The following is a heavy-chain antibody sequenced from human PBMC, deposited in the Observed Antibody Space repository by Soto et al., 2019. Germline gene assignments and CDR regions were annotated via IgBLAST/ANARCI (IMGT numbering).Heavy chain of an antibody. Sequence: GGSLRLSXAASGFTFSSYGMHWVRQAPGKGLEWVAVISYDGSNKYYADSVKGRFTISRDNSKNTLYLQMNSLRAEDTAVYYCAKSSGGSYRYWGQGTLVTVSS. CDR2: ISYDGSNK. CDR1: GFTFSSYG. CDR3: AKSSGGSYRY. D-gene: IGHD1-26*01. V-gene: IGHV3-30*18. J-gene: IGHJ4*02.